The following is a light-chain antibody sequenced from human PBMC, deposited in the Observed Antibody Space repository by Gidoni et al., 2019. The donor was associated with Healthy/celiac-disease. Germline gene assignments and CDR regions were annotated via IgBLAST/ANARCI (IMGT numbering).Light chain of an antibody. CDR1: QSVSSY. Sequence: IVLPQSHATLSLSPGARATLPCRAIQSVSSYLACYQQKPGQAPRLLIDDASNRATGIPPRFSGSGSGTYFTLTISSLEPEDFAVYYCQQRSNWPPSFGGGTKVEIK. V-gene: IGKV3-11*01. J-gene: IGKJ4*01. CDR2: DAS. CDR3: QQRSNWPPS.